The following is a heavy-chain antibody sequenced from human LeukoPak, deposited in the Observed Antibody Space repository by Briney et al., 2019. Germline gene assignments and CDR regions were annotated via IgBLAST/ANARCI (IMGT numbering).Heavy chain of an antibody. CDR1: GFTFITYA. V-gene: IGHV3-23*01. J-gene: IGHJ2*01. D-gene: IGHD4-23*01. CDR3: AKALYLWYFDL. Sequence: GGSLRLSSAASGFTFITYAMSWVRQAPGKGLEWVSSISGSGGSTYYADSVRGRFTISRDNSKNTLYLQMNSLRAEDTAVYYCAKALYLWYFDLWGRGTLVTVSS. CDR2: ISGSGGST.